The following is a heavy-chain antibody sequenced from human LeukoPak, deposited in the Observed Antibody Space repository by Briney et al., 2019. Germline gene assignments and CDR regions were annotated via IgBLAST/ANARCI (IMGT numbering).Heavy chain of an antibody. J-gene: IGHJ4*01. CDR2: IKQDGSEI. CDR1: GFTLSSYW. Sequence: GGSLRLSCAASGFTLSSYWMIWVRQAPGKGLEWVANIKQDGSEISYVDSVKGRFTISRDNAKSTLYLQMNSLRVDDTAVYYCARGPGSSGGAYVGDYWGHGTLVTVSS. V-gene: IGHV3-7*01. CDR3: ARGPGSSGGAYVGDY. D-gene: IGHD3-22*01.